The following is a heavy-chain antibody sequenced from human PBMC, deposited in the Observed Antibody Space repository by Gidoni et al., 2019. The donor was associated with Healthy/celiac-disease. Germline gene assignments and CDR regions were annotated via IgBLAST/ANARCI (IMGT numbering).Heavy chain of an antibody. CDR1: GFTFSSYS. D-gene: IGHD3-9*01. V-gene: IGHV3-48*02. CDR3: ARDHHPYFDWLSTNYYFDY. J-gene: IGHJ4*02. CDR2: ISSSSSTI. Sequence: EVQLVESGGGLVQPGGSLRLSCAAPGFTFSSYSMNWVRQAPGKGLEWVSYISSSSSTIYYADSVKGRFTISRDNAKNSLYLQMNSLRDEDTAVYYCARDHHPYFDWLSTNYYFDYWGQGTLVTVSS.